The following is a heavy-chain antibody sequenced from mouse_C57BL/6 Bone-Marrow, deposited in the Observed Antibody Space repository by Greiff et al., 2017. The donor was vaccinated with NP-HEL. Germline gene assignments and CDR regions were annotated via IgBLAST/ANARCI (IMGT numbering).Heavy chain of an antibody. J-gene: IGHJ3*01. CDR1: GYTFTSFS. CDR2: IDPRSGNT. D-gene: IGHD1-2*01. Sequence: VQLQQSGPELARPGASVKLSCKASGYTFTSFSISWVKQRTGQGLEWIGEIDPRSGNTYYNEKFKGKATLTADKSSSTAYMELRSLTSEDAAVYFCSRYGYGQGAWFANWGQGTMGTVSA. V-gene: IGHV1-81*01. CDR3: SRYGYGQGAWFAN.